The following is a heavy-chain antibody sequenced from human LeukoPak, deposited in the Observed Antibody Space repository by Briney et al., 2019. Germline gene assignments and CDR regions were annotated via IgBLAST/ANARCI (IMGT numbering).Heavy chain of an antibody. CDR2: FSNSGTT. CDR1: GGSISDYY. D-gene: IGHD7-27*01. J-gene: IGHJ4*02. Sequence: KPSETLSLTCTVSGGSISDYYWSWIRQPPGKGLEWIGFFSNSGTTNYNPSLKSRVTMSVDTSKNQFSLKLSSVTAADTAVYYCARGSNWGDYWGQGTLVTVSS. CDR3: ARGSNWGDY. V-gene: IGHV4-59*12.